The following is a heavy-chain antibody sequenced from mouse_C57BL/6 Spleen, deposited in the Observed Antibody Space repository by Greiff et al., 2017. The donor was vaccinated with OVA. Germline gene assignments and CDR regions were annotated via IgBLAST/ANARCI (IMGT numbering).Heavy chain of an antibody. D-gene: IGHD1-1*01. J-gene: IGHJ2*01. CDR1: GFTFSDYY. CDR2: INYDGSST. Sequence: EVMLVESEGGLVQPGSSMKLSCTASGFTFSDYYMAWVRQVPEKGLEWVANINYDGSSTYYLDSLKSRFIISRDNAKNILYLQMSSLKSEDTATYYCARVPYYYGSSYVDYWGQGTTLTVSS. CDR3: ARVPYYYGSSYVDY. V-gene: IGHV5-16*01.